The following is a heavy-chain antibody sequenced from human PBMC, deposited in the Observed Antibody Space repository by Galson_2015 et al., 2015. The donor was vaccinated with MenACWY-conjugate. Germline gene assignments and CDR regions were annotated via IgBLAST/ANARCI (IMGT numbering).Heavy chain of an antibody. CDR2: IKEAGSEK. CDR3: TRDVGDS. Sequence: SLRLSCAASGFNSRGDWMTWVRQAPGKGLEWVANIKEAGSEKYYADSVKGRFTISRDNAKNSLYLQMNRLRDEDAAVYYCTRDVGDSWGQGTLVAVSS. CDR1: GFNSRGDW. D-gene: IGHD2-21*02. V-gene: IGHV3-7*03. J-gene: IGHJ4*02.